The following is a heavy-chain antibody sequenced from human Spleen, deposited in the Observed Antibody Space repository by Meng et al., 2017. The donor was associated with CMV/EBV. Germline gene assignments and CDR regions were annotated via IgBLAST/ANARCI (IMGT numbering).Heavy chain of an antibody. J-gene: IGHJ6*02. CDR2: IYWNGDE. D-gene: IGHD5-18*01. CDR3: AHGALEYSSPNYPFGLDV. Sequence: SGPTLAKPTQTLTLTCTFSGFSLRTSGAGVGWIRPPPGKALEWLALIYWNGDERYSPSLKSRLTITKDTSRNKVVLTMTNVDPIDTARYFCAHGALEYSSPNYPFGLDVWGRGTTVTVSS. CDR1: GFSLRTSGAG. V-gene: IGHV2-5*01.